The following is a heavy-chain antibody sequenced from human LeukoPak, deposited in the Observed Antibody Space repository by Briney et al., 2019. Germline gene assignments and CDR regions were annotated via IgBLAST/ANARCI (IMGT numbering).Heavy chain of an antibody. CDR2: IYYSGST. D-gene: IGHD2-21*02. Sequence: SETLSLTCTVSGGSISSSSYYWGWIRQPPGKGLEWIGSIYYSGSTYYNPSLKSRVTISVDTSKNQFSLKLSSVTAADTAVYYCARHCGGDCYEFDYWGQGTLVTVSS. J-gene: IGHJ4*02. V-gene: IGHV4-39*07. CDR1: GGSISSSSYY. CDR3: ARHCGGDCYEFDY.